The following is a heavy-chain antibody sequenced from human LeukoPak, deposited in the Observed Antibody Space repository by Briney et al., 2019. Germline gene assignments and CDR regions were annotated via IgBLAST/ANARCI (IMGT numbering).Heavy chain of an antibody. D-gene: IGHD5-18*01. V-gene: IGHV1-2*02. J-gene: IGHJ6*03. CDR2: INTKSGAT. CDR3: ARRRVQLWLRNYYYMDV. CDR1: GYTLTGYC. Sequence: ASVKVSCKASGYTLTGYCMHWVRQAPGQGLEWLGWINTKSGATNYAQKFQGRVTMTRDTSISTVYMELSRLRSDDTAVYYCARRRVQLWLRNYYYMDVWGKGTTVTISS.